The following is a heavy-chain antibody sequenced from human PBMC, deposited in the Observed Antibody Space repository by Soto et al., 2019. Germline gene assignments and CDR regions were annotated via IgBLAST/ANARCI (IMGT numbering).Heavy chain of an antibody. CDR2: IIPIFGTA. V-gene: IGHV1-69*01. Sequence: QVQLVQSGAEVKKPGSSVKVSCKASGGTFSSYAISWVRQAPGQGLEWMGGIIPIFGTANYAQQFQGRVTITADESTSTAYMELSSLRSEDTAVYYCARSPPVVVAGYNWFDPWGQGTLVTVSS. CDR1: GGTFSSYA. CDR3: ARSPPVVVAGYNWFDP. D-gene: IGHD2-15*01. J-gene: IGHJ5*02.